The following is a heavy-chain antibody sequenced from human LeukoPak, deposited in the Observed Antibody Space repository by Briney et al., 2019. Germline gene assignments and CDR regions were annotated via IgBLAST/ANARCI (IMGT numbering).Heavy chain of an antibody. J-gene: IGHJ4*02. CDR2: ISSSGSTI. V-gene: IGHV3-48*03. Sequence: GGSLRLSCAASGFTFSSYEMNWVRQAPGKGLEWVSYISSSGSTIYYADSVKGRFTISRDNAKNSLYLQMNSLRAEDTAVYYCARDSGEQLGVYWGQGTLVTISS. CDR1: GFTFSSYE. D-gene: IGHD6-13*01. CDR3: ARDSGEQLGVY.